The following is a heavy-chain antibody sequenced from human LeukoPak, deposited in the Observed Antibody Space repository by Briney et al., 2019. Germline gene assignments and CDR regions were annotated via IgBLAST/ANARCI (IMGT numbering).Heavy chain of an antibody. CDR2: ISGSGRTI. J-gene: IGHJ1*01. CDR1: GFTFNDYE. V-gene: IGHV3-48*03. CDR3: ARGIRDYNDQLGYFQH. D-gene: IGHD4-11*01. Sequence: PGGSLRLSCAASGFTFNDYEMNWVRQAPGKGLEWLSFISGSGRTIYYADSVKGRFTISRDNTKKSLYLQMNRLRAEDTAVYYCARGIRDYNDQLGYFQHWGQGTLVTVSS.